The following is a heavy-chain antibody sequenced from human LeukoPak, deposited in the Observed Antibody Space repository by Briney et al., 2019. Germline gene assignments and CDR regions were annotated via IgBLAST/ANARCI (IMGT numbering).Heavy chain of an antibody. CDR2: IYPGDSDT. CDR1: GYSFTSYW. D-gene: IGHD3-22*01. Sequence: GESLKISCKGSGYSFTSYWIGWVRQMPGKGLEWMGIIYPGDSDTRYSPSFQGQVTISADKSISTAYLQWSSLKASDTAMYYCARPRNYDSSGYSGSDYWGQGTLVTVSS. V-gene: IGHV5-51*01. CDR3: ARPRNYDSSGYSGSDY. J-gene: IGHJ4*02.